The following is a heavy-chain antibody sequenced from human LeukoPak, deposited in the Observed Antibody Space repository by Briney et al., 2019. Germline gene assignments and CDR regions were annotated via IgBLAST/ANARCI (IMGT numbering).Heavy chain of an antibody. Sequence: PSETLSLTCGVSGGSDSSTNWWTWIRQPPGKGLEWIGEVHLDGRTNFNPSLKSRLTMSVDLSENHVSLKLTSVTAADTAVYYCAREGGFYRPLDYSGQGTLVTVPS. J-gene: IGHJ4*02. D-gene: IGHD6-25*01. CDR2: VHLDGRT. CDR1: GGSDSSTNW. CDR3: AREGGFYRPLDY. V-gene: IGHV4-4*02.